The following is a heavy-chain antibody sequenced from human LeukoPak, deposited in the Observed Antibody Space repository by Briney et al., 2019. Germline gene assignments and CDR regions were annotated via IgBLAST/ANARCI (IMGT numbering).Heavy chain of an antibody. CDR2: IKQDESEK. CDR3: ARDGAFRIYDH. V-gene: IGHV3-7*01. D-gene: IGHD3-3*02. CDR1: GFSFSTYW. J-gene: IGHJ5*02. Sequence: GGSLRLSCAASGFSFSTYWMTWVRQAPGKGLEWVASIKQDESEKYYGDSVKGRFTISRDNARNSLYLQMSSLRADDTAVYYCARDGAFRIYDHWGQGTLVTVSS.